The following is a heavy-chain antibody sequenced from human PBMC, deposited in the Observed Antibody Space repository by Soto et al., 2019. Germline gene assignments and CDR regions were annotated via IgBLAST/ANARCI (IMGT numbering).Heavy chain of an antibody. V-gene: IGHV1-69*13. J-gene: IGHJ3*02. D-gene: IGHD5-12*01. CDR3: ARGDGYNPHDAFDI. CDR2: IIPIFGTA. CDR1: GGTFSSYA. Sequence: SVKVSCKASGGTFSSYAISWVRQAPGQGLEWMGGIIPIFGTAYYAQRFQGRVTITADESTSTAYMELSSLRSEDTAVYYCARGDGYNPHDAFDIRGQGTMVTVSS.